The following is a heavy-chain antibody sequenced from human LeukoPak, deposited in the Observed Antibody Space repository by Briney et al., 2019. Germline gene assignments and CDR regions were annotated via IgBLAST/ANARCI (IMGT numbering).Heavy chain of an antibody. V-gene: IGHV3-11*04. CDR2: ISGSGGTM. D-gene: IGHD3-10*01. CDR1: GFTFRDYS. J-gene: IGHJ6*03. Sequence: GGSLRLSWAASGFTFRDYSMGWIRQAPGKGLDGVYYISGSGGTMYYADSVKGRFTISRDNAKKSLSLQMNSLRAEDTAVYYCARDNGGLYQSRDYYYMDVWGKGTTVTVSS. CDR3: ARDNGGLYQSRDYYYMDV.